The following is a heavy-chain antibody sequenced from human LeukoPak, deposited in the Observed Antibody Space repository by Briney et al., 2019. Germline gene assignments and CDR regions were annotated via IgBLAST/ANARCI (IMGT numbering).Heavy chain of an antibody. D-gene: IGHD6-13*01. J-gene: IGHJ4*02. CDR2: IYYSGST. CDR1: GGSISSYY. V-gene: IGHV4-59*12. CDR3: ARRRAAAGYFDY. Sequence: PSETLSLTCTVSGGSISSYYWSWIRQPPGKGLEWIGYIYYSGSTNYNPSLKSRVTMSVDTSKNQFSLKLSSVTAADTAVYYCARRRAAAGYFDYWGQGTLVTVSS.